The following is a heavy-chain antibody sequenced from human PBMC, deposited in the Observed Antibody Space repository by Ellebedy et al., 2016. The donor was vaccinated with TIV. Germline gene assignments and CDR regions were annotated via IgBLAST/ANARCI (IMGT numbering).Heavy chain of an antibody. J-gene: IGHJ6*03. CDR1: GFTFSDYY. V-gene: IGHV3-11*01. Sequence: GGSLRLSXAASGFTFSDYYMSWIRQAPGKGLEWVSYISSCGSTIYYADSVKGRFTISRDNAKNSLYLQMNSLRAEDTAVYYCARDNRDYYYYYYMDVWGKGTTVTVSS. CDR3: ARDNRDYYYYYYMDV. D-gene: IGHD2/OR15-2a*01. CDR2: ISSCGSTI.